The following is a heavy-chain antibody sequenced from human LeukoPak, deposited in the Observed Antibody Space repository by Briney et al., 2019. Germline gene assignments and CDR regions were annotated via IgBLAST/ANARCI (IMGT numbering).Heavy chain of an antibody. CDR2: IKSKTDGGTT. Sequence: AGGSLRLSCAASGFTFSNAWMNWVRQAPGKGLEWVGRIKSKTDGGTTDYAAPVKGRFTISRDDSKNTLYLQMNSLKTEDTAVYYCTTGIAAAGTIDYWGQGTLVTVSS. V-gene: IGHV3-15*07. D-gene: IGHD6-13*01. CDR3: TTGIAAAGTIDY. CDR1: GFTFSNAW. J-gene: IGHJ4*02.